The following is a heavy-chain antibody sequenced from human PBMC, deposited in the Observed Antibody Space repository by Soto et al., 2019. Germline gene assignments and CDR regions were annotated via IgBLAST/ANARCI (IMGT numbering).Heavy chain of an antibody. V-gene: IGHV3-23*01. J-gene: IGHJ4*02. CDR1: GFTFSSYA. Sequence: GGSLRLSCAASGFTFSSYAMSWVRQAPWKGLEWVSLISSSGDTTHYADSVKGRFTISRDNSEKTLFVQMISPRAEDTAVYYCAKYIGGSYYSPCDYWGRGTLVIVSS. CDR2: ISSSGDTT. D-gene: IGHD2-15*01. CDR3: AKYIGGSYYSPCDY.